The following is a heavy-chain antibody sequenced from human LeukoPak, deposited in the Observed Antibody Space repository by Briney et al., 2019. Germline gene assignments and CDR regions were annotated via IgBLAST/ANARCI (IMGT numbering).Heavy chain of an antibody. D-gene: IGHD5-18*01. CDR1: GYTFTGYY. CDR2: INPNSGGT. V-gene: IGHV1-2*02. J-gene: IGHJ6*02. CDR3: ARDSVDTAMVTYYYYGMDV. Sequence: ASVKVSCKASGYTFTGYYMHWVRQAPGQGLEWMGWINPNSGGTNYAQKSQGRVTMTRDTSISTAYMELSRLRSDDTAVYYCARDSVDTAMVTYYYYGMDVWGQGTTVTVSS.